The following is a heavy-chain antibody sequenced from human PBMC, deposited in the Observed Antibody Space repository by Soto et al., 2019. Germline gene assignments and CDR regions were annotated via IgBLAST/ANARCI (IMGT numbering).Heavy chain of an antibody. CDR2: INSDGSST. D-gene: IGHD3-10*01. Sequence: EVQVVESGGGLVQPGGSLRLSCAASGFTFSSYWMYWVRQAPGKGLVWVSRINSDGSSTSYADSVKGRFTISRDNAKNTLDLKMNSLRAEDTAVYYCARAVRSGSYPYYYYGMDVWGQGTTVTVSS. CDR1: GFTFSSYW. V-gene: IGHV3-74*01. CDR3: ARAVRSGSYPYYYYGMDV. J-gene: IGHJ6*02.